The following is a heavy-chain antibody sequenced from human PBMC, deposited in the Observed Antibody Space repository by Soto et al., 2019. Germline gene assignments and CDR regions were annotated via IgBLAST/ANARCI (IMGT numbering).Heavy chain of an antibody. Sequence: QVQLQQWSAGLLKPSETLSLTCAVYGGSFSGYYWSWIRRPPGKGLEWFGEINHSGSTNYNPSLKIRVTISVDTSKNQFALKLSSVTAADTAVYYCARGPSMGWFDPWGQGTLVTVSS. CDR1: GGSFSGYY. D-gene: IGHD3-10*01. CDR2: INHSGST. CDR3: ARGPSMGWFDP. J-gene: IGHJ5*02. V-gene: IGHV4-34*01.